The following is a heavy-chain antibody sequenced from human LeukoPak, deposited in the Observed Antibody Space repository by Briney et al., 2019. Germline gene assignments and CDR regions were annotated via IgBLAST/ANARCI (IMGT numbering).Heavy chain of an antibody. CDR2: INWNGGST. V-gene: IGHV3-20*04. CDR3: ARDLGSGYYYSYYFDY. Sequence: GGSLRLSCAASGFTFDDYGMSWVRQAPGKGLEWVSGINWNGGSTGYADSVKGRFTISRDNAKNSLYLQMNSLRAEDTAVYYCARDLGSGYYYSYYFDYWGQGTLVTVSS. J-gene: IGHJ4*02. CDR1: GFTFDDYG. D-gene: IGHD3-22*01.